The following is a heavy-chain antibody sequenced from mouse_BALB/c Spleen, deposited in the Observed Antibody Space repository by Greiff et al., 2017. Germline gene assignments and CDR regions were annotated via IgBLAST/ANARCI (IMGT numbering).Heavy chain of an antibody. J-gene: IGHJ3*01. CDR1: GYTFTDYY. V-gene: IGHV1-26*01. CDR3: ARGELGRTWFAY. Sequence: EVMLQQSGPELVKPGASVKISCKASGYTFTDYYMNWVKQSHGKSLEWIGLVNPNNGGTSYNQKFKGKATLTVDKSSSTAYMELRSLTSEDSAVYYCARGELGRTWFAYWGQGTLVTVSA. CDR2: VNPNNGGT. D-gene: IGHD4-1*01.